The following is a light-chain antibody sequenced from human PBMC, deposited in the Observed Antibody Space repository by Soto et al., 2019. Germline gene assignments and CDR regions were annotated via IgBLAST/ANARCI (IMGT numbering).Light chain of an antibody. CDR3: QQYNNWPRT. CDR1: KRGSSN. J-gene: IGKJ1*01. Sequence: EIVMTPSPATLSVSPGERATLSCMASKRGSSNLAWYQQKPGQAPRLLIYGASTRATGIPARFSGSGSGTEFTLTISSLQSEDFAVYYCQQYNNWPRTFGQGTKVDIK. CDR2: GAS. V-gene: IGKV3-15*01.